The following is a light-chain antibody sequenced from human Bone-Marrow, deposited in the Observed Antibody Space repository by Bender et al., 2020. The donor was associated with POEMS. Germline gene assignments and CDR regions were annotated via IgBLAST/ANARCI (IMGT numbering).Light chain of an antibody. CDR3: QYYDESLRGVV. V-gene: IGLV1-40*01. Sequence: QSVLTQPPSVSGAPGQGVTISCTGSASNIAAGYDVHWYQQLPGTSPKFLICGNNNRPSGVPERFSVSRSGASASLAAAGLQADDEADYYCQYYDESLRGVVFGGGTKLTVL. J-gene: IGLJ2*01. CDR1: ASNIAAGYD. CDR2: GNN.